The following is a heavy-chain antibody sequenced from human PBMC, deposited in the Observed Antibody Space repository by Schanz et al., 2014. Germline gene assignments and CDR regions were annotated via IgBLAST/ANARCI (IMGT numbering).Heavy chain of an antibody. Sequence: QVKLVQSGAEVKKPGASVKVSCKASGYTFTSHGISWVRQAPGQGLVWMGWVTAYNCDTNYALKLQGRVTMTTDTSTGTAYMELRSLRSDDTALYYCTRGGYSYALSAFDIWGQGTMVTVSS. CDR1: GYTFTSHG. CDR3: TRGGYSYALSAFDI. J-gene: IGHJ3*02. CDR2: VTAYNCDT. D-gene: IGHD5-18*01. V-gene: IGHV1-18*01.